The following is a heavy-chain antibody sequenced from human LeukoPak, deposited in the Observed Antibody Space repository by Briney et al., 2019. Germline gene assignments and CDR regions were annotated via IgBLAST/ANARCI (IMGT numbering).Heavy chain of an antibody. V-gene: IGHV4-59*01. D-gene: IGHD1-1*01. CDR3: ARDNRGYNWNGGAFDY. CDR1: GGSISSYY. CDR2: IYYSGST. J-gene: IGHJ4*02. Sequence: SETLSLTCTVSGGSISSYYWSWIRQPPGKGLEWIGYIYYSGSTNYNPSLKSRVTISVDTSKNQFSLKLSSVTAADTAVYYCARDNRGYNWNGGAFDYWGQGTLVTVSS.